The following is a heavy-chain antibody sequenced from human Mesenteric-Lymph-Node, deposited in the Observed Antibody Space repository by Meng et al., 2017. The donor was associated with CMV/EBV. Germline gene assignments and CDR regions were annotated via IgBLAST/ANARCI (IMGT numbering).Heavy chain of an antibody. D-gene: IGHD5-18*01. V-gene: IGHV3-21*01. CDR1: GLTFSSYS. CDR2: ISSSSSYI. J-gene: IGHJ4*02. Sequence: LSCAASGLTFSSYSMNLVRQAPGKGLEWVSSISSSSSYIYYADSVKGRFTISRDNAKNSLYLQMNSLRAEDTAVYYCARRIQLMGLDYWGQGTLVTVSS. CDR3: ARRIQLMGLDY.